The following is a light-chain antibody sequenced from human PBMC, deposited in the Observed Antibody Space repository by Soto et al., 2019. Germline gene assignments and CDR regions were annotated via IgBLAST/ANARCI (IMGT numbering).Light chain of an antibody. CDR1: SGHRTYA. J-gene: IGLJ2*01. Sequence: QSVLTQSPSASASLGASVKLTCTLNSGHRTYAIAWHQQQPEKGPRYLMKVNSDGTHSKGDGIPDRFSGSSSGAERYLTISSLQSEDEADYHCQTWGTGIVVFGGGTQRTVL. CDR2: VNSDGTH. V-gene: IGLV4-69*01. CDR3: QTWGTGIVV.